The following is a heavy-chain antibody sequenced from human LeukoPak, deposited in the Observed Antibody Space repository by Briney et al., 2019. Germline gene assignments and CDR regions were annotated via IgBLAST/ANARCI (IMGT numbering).Heavy chain of an antibody. J-gene: IGHJ4*02. Sequence: PGRSLRHSCPASGFTFNSSGMHWVRQAPGKGLEWVAMISFDGSKRYYADSVKGRFTVSRDNSKNTLYLQMSSLRAEETAVYFCAKSIGAVGDYWGQGTLVTVSS. V-gene: IGHV3-30*18. CDR3: AKSIGAVGDY. CDR1: GFTFNSSG. D-gene: IGHD6-13*01. CDR2: ISFDGSKR.